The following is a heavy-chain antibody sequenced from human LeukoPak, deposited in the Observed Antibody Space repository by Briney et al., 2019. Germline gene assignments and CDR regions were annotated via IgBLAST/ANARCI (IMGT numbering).Heavy chain of an antibody. CDR3: ARAGERYYGSGSYPVYYYYYMDV. V-gene: IGHV1-2*06. Sequence: ASVKVSCKASGYTFTGYYMHWVRQAPGQGLEWMGRINPNSGGTNYAQKFQGRVTMTRDTSISTAHMELSRLRSDDTAVYYCARAGERYYGSGSYPVYYYYYMDVWGKGTTVTVSS. CDR1: GYTFTGYY. J-gene: IGHJ6*03. CDR2: INPNSGGT. D-gene: IGHD3-10*01.